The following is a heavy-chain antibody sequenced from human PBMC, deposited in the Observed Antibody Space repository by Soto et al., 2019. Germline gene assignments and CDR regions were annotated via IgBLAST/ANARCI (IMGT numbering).Heavy chain of an antibody. CDR3: ASSYYYDTSGYSSLYYYYGMDV. CDR2: INAGNGNT. D-gene: IGHD3-22*01. CDR1: GYTFTSYA. J-gene: IGHJ6*02. Sequence: ASVTVSCKASGYTFTSYAMHWVRQAPGQRLEWMGWINAGNGNTKYSQMFQGRVTITRDTSASTAYMELSSLRSEDTAVYYCASSYYYDTSGYSSLYYYYGMDVWGQGTTVNVSS. V-gene: IGHV1-3*01.